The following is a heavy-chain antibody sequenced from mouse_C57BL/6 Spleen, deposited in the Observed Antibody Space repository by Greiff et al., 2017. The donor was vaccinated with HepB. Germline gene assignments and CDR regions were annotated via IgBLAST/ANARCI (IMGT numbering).Heavy chain of an antibody. CDR2: IYPRSGNT. J-gene: IGHJ2*01. V-gene: IGHV1-81*01. Sequence: VKLQESGAELARPGASVKLSCKASGYTFTSYGISWVKQRTGQGLEWIGEIYPRSGNTYYNEKFKGKATLTADKSSSTAYMALRSLTSEDSAVYFCARKITTVVARDYWGQGTTLTVSS. CDR3: ARKITTVVARDY. CDR1: GYTFTSYG. D-gene: IGHD1-1*01.